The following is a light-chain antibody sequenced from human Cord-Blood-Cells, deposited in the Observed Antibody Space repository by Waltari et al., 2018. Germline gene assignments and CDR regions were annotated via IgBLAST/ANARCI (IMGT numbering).Light chain of an antibody. CDR2: EGS. V-gene: IGLV2-23*01. J-gene: IGLJ3*02. CDR1: SSAVWRYNL. CDR3: CSYAGSSTWV. Sequence: QSALTQPASVPGSPGQSITISCTGTSSAVWRYNLVSWYQQHPGKAPKLMIYEGSKRPSGVSNRFSGSKSGNTASLTISGLQAEDEADYYCCSYAGSSTWVFGGGTKLTVL.